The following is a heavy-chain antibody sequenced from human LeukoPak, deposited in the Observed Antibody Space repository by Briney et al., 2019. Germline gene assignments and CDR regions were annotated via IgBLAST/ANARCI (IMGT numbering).Heavy chain of an antibody. D-gene: IGHD5-24*01. CDR3: ARHALNGDSLHNWFDP. J-gene: IGHJ5*02. CDR2: ISSSSSTI. Sequence: GGSLRLSCAASGFTFSSYSMNWVRQAPGKGLEWVSYISSSSSTIYYADSVKGRFTISRDNAKNSLYLQMNSLRAEDTAVYYCARHALNGDSLHNWFDPWGQGTLVTVSS. V-gene: IGHV3-48*01. CDR1: GFTFSSYS.